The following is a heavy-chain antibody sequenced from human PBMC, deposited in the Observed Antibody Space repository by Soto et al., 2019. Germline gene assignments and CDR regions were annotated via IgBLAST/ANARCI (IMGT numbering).Heavy chain of an antibody. V-gene: IGHV1-18*01. CDR2: ISAYNGNA. Sequence: QVELVQSGPEVKTPGASVKVSCKASGYTFRSYGISWVRQAPGQGLEWMGWISAYNGNANYAQKLHDRVSMTTDTSTSTAYMEMRSLRSHDTAMYYCARSPDLRYSTLFDYWGQGTLVIVSS. CDR3: ARSPDLRYSTLFDY. D-gene: IGHD2-15*01. CDR1: GYTFRSYG. J-gene: IGHJ4*02.